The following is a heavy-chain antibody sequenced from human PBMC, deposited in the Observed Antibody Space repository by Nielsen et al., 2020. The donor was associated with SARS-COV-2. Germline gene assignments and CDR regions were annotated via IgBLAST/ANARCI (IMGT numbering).Heavy chain of an antibody. Sequence: WIRQPPGKGLEWVAVISYDGSNKYYADSVKGRFTISRDNSKNTLYLQMNSLRAEDTAVYYCARRSSGYYSNDYWGQGTLGTVSS. CDR3: ARRSSGYYSNDY. D-gene: IGHD3-22*01. CDR2: ISYDGSNK. J-gene: IGHJ4*02. V-gene: IGHV3-30-3*01.